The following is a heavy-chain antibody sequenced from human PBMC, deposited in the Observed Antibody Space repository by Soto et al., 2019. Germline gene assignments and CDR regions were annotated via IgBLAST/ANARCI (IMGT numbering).Heavy chain of an antibody. D-gene: IGHD2-15*01. CDR1: GGTFSSYA. CDR3: ARTTGYCSGGSCYASPDYYYYYGLDV. V-gene: IGHV1-69*01. Sequence: QVQLVQSGAEVKKPGSSVKVSCKASGGTFSSYAISWVRQAPGQGLEWMGGIIPIFGTANYAQKFQGRVTITADESTSTAYMELSSLRSEDTGVYYCARTTGYCSGGSCYASPDYYYYYGLDVWGQGTTVTVSS. J-gene: IGHJ6*02. CDR2: IIPIFGTA.